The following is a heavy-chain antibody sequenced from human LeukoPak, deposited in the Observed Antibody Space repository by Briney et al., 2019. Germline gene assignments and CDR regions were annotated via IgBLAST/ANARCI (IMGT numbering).Heavy chain of an antibody. J-gene: IGHJ4*02. D-gene: IGHD2-15*01. Sequence: SQTLSLTCAVSGGSISSGSYYWSWIRRPAGKGLEWIGRIYTSGSTNYNPSLKSRVTISVDTSKNQFSLKLSSVTAADTAVYYCARDEGDGSYFDNWGQGTLVTVSS. CDR3: ARDEGDGSYFDN. CDR2: IYTSGST. V-gene: IGHV4-61*02. CDR1: GGSISSGSYY.